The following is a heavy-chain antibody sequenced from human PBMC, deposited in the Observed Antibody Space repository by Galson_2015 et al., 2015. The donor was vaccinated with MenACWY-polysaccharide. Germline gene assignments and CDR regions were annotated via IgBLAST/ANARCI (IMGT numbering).Heavy chain of an antibody. CDR1: GYTFTDYY. CDR3: AREIFRIAVAGPLRY. D-gene: IGHD6-19*01. CDR2: INPNSGDT. J-gene: IGHJ4*02. V-gene: IGHV1-2*02. Sequence: SVKVSCKASGYTFTDYYMHWVRQAPGQGLEWMAWINPNSGDTNYAQNFQGRVTMTRDTSISTAYMELSRLRSDDTAVYYCAREIFRIAVAGPLRYWGQGTLVTVSS.